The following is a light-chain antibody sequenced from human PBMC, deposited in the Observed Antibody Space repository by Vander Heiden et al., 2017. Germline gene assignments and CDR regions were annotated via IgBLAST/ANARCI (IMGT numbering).Light chain of an antibody. CDR3: AAWDDSLNGGV. J-gene: IGLJ2*01. CDR2: SNN. V-gene: IGLV1-44*01. CDR1: SSNIGSNT. Sequence: QSVLTQPPSASGTPGQRVTISCSGSSSNIGSNTVSWYQQRPGTAPKLLIYSNNQRPSGVPDRFSGSKSGTSASLAISGLQSEDEADYYCAAWDDSLNGGVFGGGTKLTVL.